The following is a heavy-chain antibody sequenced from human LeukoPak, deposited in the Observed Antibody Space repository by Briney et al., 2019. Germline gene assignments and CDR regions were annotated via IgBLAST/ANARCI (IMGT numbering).Heavy chain of an antibody. V-gene: IGHV1-3*01. J-gene: IGHJ6*02. CDR1: GYTFTSYA. D-gene: IGHD3-22*01. CDR3: ARGQIGYYDSSGSRGYYGMDV. Sequence: GASVKVSCKASGYTFTSYAMHWVRQAPGQRLEWMGWINAGNGNTKYSQKFQGRVTITRDTSASTAYMELSSLRSEDTAVYYCARGQIGYYDSSGSRGYYGMDVWGQGTTVTVSS. CDR2: INAGNGNT.